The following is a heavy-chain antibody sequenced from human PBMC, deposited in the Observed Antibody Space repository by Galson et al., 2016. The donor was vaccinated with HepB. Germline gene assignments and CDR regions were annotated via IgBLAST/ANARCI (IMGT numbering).Heavy chain of an antibody. CDR3: ARDKSFYYYGMDV. CDR2: ISYHGSDK. J-gene: IGHJ6*02. CDR1: GFAFSGSA. Sequence: SLRLSCAASGFAFSGSAMHWVRQAPGKGLEWVAAISYHGSDKYYADSVKGRVTISRDNSNNTLYLQMTSLSPEDTAVHYCARDKSFYYYGMDVWGQGTTVTASS. V-gene: IGHV3-30-3*01.